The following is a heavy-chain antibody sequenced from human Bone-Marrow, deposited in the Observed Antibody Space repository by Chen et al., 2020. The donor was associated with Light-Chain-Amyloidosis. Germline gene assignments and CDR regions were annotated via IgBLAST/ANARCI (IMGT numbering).Heavy chain of an antibody. CDR2: ISGSGDST. V-gene: IGHV3-23*01. Sequence: EVHXXXXXXGLVQPGGSLRLSCAASGFTFSSYAMSWVRQAPGKGLEWVSAISGSGDSTYYADSVKGRFTISRDNSKNTLYLQMNSLRAEDTAVYYCAKVKLSSGYMYYYYGMDVWGQGTTVTVSS. CDR1: GFTFSSYA. J-gene: IGHJ6*02. CDR3: AKVKLSSGYMYYYYGMDV. D-gene: IGHD3-22*01.